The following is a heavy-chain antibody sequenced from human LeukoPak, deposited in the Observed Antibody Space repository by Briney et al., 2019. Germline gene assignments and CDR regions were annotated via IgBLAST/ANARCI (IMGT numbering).Heavy chain of an antibody. D-gene: IGHD6-19*01. J-gene: IGHJ4*02. CDR2: IYYSGST. CDR1: GGSISSSSYY. V-gene: IGHV4-39*01. CDR3: ARRLRSGWYYFDY. Sequence: SEALCLTCTVSGGSISSSSYYWGWIRQPPGKGLEWIGSIYYSGSTYYNPSLKSRVTISVDTSKNQFSLKLSSVTAADTAVYYCARRLRSGWYYFDYWGQGTLVTVSS.